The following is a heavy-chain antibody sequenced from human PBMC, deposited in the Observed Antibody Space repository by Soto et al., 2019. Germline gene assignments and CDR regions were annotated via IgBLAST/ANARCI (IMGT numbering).Heavy chain of an antibody. CDR1: GGSISSGGYY. Sequence: QVQLQESGPGLVKPSQTLSLTCTVSGGSISSGGYYWSWIRQHPGKGLEWIGYIYYSGSTYYNPSLKSRVTISVDTSKNQFSLKLSSVTAADTAVYYCAREGRYGSGSNSDGFDPWGQGTLVTVSS. CDR2: IYYSGST. CDR3: AREGRYGSGSNSDGFDP. J-gene: IGHJ5*02. D-gene: IGHD3-10*01. V-gene: IGHV4-31*03.